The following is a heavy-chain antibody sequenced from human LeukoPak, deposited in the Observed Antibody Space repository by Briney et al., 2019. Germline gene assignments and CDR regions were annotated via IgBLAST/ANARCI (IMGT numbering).Heavy chain of an antibody. CDR3: ARDGMVRGVIIWDAFDI. V-gene: IGHV3-48*02. D-gene: IGHD3-10*01. J-gene: IGHJ3*02. CDR1: GFTFSSSG. CDR2: ISSSSSTI. Sequence: GGSLRLSCAASGFTFSSSGMHWVRQAPGKGLEWVSYISSSSSTIYYADSVKGRFTISRDNAKNSLYLQMNSLRDEDTAVYYCARDGMVRGVIIWDAFDIWGQGTMVTVSS.